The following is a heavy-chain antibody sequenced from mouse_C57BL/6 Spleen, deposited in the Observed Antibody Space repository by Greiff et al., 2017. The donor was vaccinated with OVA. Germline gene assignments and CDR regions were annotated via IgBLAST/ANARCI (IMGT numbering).Heavy chain of an antibody. D-gene: IGHD2-2*01. CDR3: ARWGYDWYYAMDY. CDR1: GFTFSDYG. V-gene: IGHV5-17*01. CDR2: ISSGSSTI. Sequence: EVQGVESGGGLVKPGGSLKLSCAASGFTFSDYGMHWVRQAPEKGLEWVAYISSGSSTIYYADTVKGRFTISRDNAKNTLFLQMTSLRSDDTAMYYCARWGYDWYYAMDYWGQGTSVTVSS. J-gene: IGHJ4*01.